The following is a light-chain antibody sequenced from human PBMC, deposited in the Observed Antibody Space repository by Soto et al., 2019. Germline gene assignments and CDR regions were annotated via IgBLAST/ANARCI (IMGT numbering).Light chain of an antibody. Sequence: DIQMTQSPSTMPASVGDRFTTTCRASQSISNWLAWYQQKPGTAPKVLIYHASNLHSGVPSRFSGSGSGTDFTLTISSLQPEDFATYYCQQLNSYPLPFGGGTKVDIK. CDR3: QQLNSYPLP. CDR2: HAS. V-gene: IGKV1-5*01. J-gene: IGKJ4*01. CDR1: QSISNW.